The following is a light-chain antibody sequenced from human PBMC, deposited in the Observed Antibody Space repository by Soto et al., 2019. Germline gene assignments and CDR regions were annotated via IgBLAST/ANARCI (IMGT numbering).Light chain of an antibody. Sequence: QSALTQPPSASGSPGQSVAISCTGTSSDVGGFNYVSWYQQHPGKAPKLMVYEVNKRPSGVPDRCSGSKSGNTASLTVSGLQAEDEADYYCSSYAGSSAVFGTGTKVTVL. CDR1: SSDVGGFNY. J-gene: IGLJ1*01. CDR3: SSYAGSSAV. CDR2: EVN. V-gene: IGLV2-8*01.